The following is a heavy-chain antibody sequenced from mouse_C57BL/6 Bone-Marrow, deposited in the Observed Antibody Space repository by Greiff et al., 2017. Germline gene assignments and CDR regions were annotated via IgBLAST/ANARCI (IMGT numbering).Heavy chain of an antibody. CDR3: TTPPVYYGRGAWFAY. V-gene: IGHV14-4*01. D-gene: IGHD1-1*01. CDR2: IDPENGDT. J-gene: IGHJ3*01. Sequence: EVQLQQSGAELVRPGASVKLSCTASGFNIKDDYMHWVKQRPEQGLEWIGWIDPENGDTEYASKFQGKATITADTSSNTAYLQLSSLTSEDTAVYYFTTPPVYYGRGAWFAYWGQGTLVTVSA. CDR1: GFNIKDDY.